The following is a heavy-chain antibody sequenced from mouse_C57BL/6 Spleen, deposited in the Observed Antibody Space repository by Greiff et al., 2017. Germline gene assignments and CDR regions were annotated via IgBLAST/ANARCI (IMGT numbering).Heavy chain of an antibody. V-gene: IGHV1-54*01. D-gene: IGHD2-4*01. Sequence: QVQLKESGAELVRPGTSVKVSCKASGYAFTNYLIEWVKQRPGQGLEWIGVINPGSGGTNYNEKFKGKATLTADKSSSTAYLQLSSLTSEDSAVYFCARYYDYFDYWGQGTTLTVSS. CDR2: INPGSGGT. J-gene: IGHJ2*01. CDR3: ARYYDYFDY. CDR1: GYAFTNYL.